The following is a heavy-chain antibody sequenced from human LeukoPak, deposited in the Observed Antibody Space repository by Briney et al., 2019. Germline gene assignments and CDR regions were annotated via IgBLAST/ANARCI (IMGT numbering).Heavy chain of an antibody. Sequence: ASVKVSCKASGYTFTSYGISWVRQAPGKGLEWMGGFDPEDGETIYAQKFQGRVTMTEDTSTDTAYMELSSLRSEDTAVYYCATGDDSTIDYWGQGTLVTVSS. V-gene: IGHV1-24*01. D-gene: IGHD2-2*01. CDR3: ATGDDSTIDY. CDR2: FDPEDGET. J-gene: IGHJ4*02. CDR1: GYTFTSYG.